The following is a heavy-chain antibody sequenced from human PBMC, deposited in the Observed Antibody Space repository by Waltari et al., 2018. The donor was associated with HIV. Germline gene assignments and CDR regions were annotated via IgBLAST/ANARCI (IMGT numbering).Heavy chain of an antibody. J-gene: IGHJ4*02. V-gene: IGHV3-48*04. D-gene: IGHD1-1*01. Sequence: EVQLVESGGGLVQPGGSLRLSCVASGFTFSSYNMNWVRQAPGKGLEWLSYITSSGYTIYYADSVEGRFTVSRDNAKSSLYLQMNSLRAEDTAVYYCARTTHGIDFWGQGTLVTVSS. CDR3: ARTTHGIDF. CDR1: GFTFSSYN. CDR2: ITSSGYTI.